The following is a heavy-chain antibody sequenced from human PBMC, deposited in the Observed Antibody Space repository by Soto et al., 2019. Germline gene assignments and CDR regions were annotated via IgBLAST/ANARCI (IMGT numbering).Heavy chain of an antibody. CDR1: GYSFTSYW. CDR2: IYAGDSDS. Sequence: GESLKISCKGSGYSFTSYWIGWVRQMPGKGLEWMGIIYAGDSDSRYSPSFQGQVTISADKSISTAYLQWSSLKASDTAMYYCARLSDSSGYFWGSPENFDYWGQGTLVTVSS. V-gene: IGHV5-51*01. J-gene: IGHJ4*02. D-gene: IGHD3-22*01. CDR3: ARLSDSSGYFWGSPENFDY.